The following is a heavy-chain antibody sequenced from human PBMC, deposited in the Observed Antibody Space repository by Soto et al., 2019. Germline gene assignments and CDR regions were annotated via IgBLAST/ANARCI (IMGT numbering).Heavy chain of an antibody. D-gene: IGHD1-26*01. CDR3: AKDGASGSYPPYYYFGMDV. Sequence: GGSLRLSCAASGFTFSSYAMSWVRQAPGKGLEWVSTISGSGGNAYYADSVRGRFSISRDNSKNTLRLQMNSLRADDTAVYYCAKDGASGSYPPYYYFGMDVWGQGTTVTVSS. CDR2: ISGSGGNA. CDR1: GFTFSSYA. J-gene: IGHJ6*02. V-gene: IGHV3-23*01.